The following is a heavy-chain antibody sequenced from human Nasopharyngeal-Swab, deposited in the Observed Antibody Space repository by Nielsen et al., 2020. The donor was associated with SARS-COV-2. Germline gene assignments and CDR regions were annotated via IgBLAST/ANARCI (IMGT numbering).Heavy chain of an antibody. CDR3: VRDVAMVGATLDT. Sequence: GESLKISCAASEFTMSRNGMHWVRQAPGKGLEWVAYISSSSSTSYYADSVKGRFTISRDNPKNSLYLQMNSLRDEDTAVYFCVRDVAMVGATLDTWGQGTLVTVSS. V-gene: IGHV3-48*02. CDR2: ISSSSSTS. D-gene: IGHD1-26*01. J-gene: IGHJ1*01. CDR1: EFTMSRNG.